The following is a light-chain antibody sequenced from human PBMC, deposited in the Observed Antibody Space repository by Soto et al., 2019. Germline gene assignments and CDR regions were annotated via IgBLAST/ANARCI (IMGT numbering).Light chain of an antibody. CDR1: QTISSW. CDR2: KAS. V-gene: IGKV1-5*03. J-gene: IGKJ1*01. CDR3: QHYNSYSEA. Sequence: EIQRTESPSTVSGSVGDRVTITCRASQTISSWLAWYQQKPGKVPKLLIYKASTLKSGVPSRFSGSVSGTEGTITISSLQKDDGATYDGQHYNSYSEAFGQGTKVDI.